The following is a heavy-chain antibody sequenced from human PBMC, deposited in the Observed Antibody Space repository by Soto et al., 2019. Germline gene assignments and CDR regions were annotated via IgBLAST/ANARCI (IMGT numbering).Heavy chain of an antibody. CDR2: ISGSGGST. V-gene: IGHV3-23*01. J-gene: IGHJ2*01. CDR3: AKDSLYYDFWSGYTTHYWYFDL. Sequence: EVQLLESGGGLVQPGGSLRLSCAASGFTFSSYAMSWVRQAPGKGLEWVSAISGSGGSTYYADSVKGRFTISRDNFKNTLYLQMNSLRAEDTAVYYCAKDSLYYDFWSGYTTHYWYFDLWGRGTLVTVSS. CDR1: GFTFSSYA. D-gene: IGHD3-3*01.